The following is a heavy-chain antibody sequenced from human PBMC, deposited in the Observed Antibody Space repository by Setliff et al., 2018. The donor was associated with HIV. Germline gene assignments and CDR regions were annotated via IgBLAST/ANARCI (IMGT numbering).Heavy chain of an antibody. CDR1: GYTFTSYG. Sequence: ASVKVSCKASGYTFTSYGISWVRQAPGRGLEWMGWISAYNGNTHYAQKFQGRVTMTTDTSTTTAYMELRSLRSDDTAVYYCARDPVPASSGTVWFDPWGQGTLVTVSS. J-gene: IGHJ5*02. CDR3: ARDPVPASSGTVWFDP. V-gene: IGHV1-18*01. D-gene: IGHD6-13*01. CDR2: ISAYNGNT.